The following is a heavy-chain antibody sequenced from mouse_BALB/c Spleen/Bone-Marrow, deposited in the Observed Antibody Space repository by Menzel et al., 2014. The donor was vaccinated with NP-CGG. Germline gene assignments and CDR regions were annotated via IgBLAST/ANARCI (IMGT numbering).Heavy chain of an antibody. D-gene: IGHD2-4*01. V-gene: IGHV1S56*01. CDR1: GYNFTRYY. CDR2: IYPGNVNI. CDR3: ARGITLVPYFDC. Sequence: QVQLQQSGPEVVNPGASVRISCKASGYNFTRYYVHWVRQRPGQGLEWIGSIYPGNVNIKYNEKFKGKATLTADKSSSTASMQLSSLTSEDSAVYFCARGITLVPYFDCWGQGTTLTVSS. J-gene: IGHJ2*01.